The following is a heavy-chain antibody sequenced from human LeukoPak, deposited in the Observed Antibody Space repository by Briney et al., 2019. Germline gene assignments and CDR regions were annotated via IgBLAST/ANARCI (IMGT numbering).Heavy chain of an antibody. Sequence: GGSLRLSCAASGFTFSRYNMNWVRQAPGKGLEWVSSISTSSSYIYYADSVKGRFTISRHNAKNTLYLQMNSLNAEDTAVYYCAKDLPGWGIDYWGQGTLVTVSS. J-gene: IGHJ4*02. CDR3: AKDLPGWGIDY. CDR1: GFTFSRYN. D-gene: IGHD3-10*01. V-gene: IGHV3-21*01. CDR2: ISTSSSYI.